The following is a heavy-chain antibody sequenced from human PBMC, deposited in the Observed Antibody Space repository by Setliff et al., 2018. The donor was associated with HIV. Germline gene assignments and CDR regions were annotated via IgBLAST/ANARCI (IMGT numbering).Heavy chain of an antibody. V-gene: IGHV4-59*11. CDR1: GVSIDTHY. D-gene: IGHD6-6*01. Sequence: PSETLSLTCTVSGVSIDTHYWSWIRQSPGKGLEWIGRFYYRGSPRYNPSLRSRVTISGDMSKNQFSLKLHSMAAADTAVYFCASGYSSSSYFDYWGQGSLVTVPS. J-gene: IGHJ4*02. CDR3: ASGYSSSSYFDY. CDR2: FYYRGSP.